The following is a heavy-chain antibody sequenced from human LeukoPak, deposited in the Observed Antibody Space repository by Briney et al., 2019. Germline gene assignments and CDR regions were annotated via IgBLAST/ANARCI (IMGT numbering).Heavy chain of an antibody. V-gene: IGHV4-39*01. CDR1: GGSISSSSYY. D-gene: IGHD6-19*01. CDR2: IYYSGST. Sequence: PSETLSLTCTVSGGSISSSSYYWGWIRQPPGKGLEWIGSIYYSGSTYYNPSLKSRVTISVDTSKNQFSLKLSSVTAADTAVYYCARLLVAVADDFDYWGQGTLVTVSS. J-gene: IGHJ4*02. CDR3: ARLLVAVADDFDY.